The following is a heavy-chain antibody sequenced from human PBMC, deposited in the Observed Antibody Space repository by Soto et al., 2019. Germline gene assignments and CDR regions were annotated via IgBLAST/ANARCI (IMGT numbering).Heavy chain of an antibody. CDR2: IYSGGDT. J-gene: IGHJ4*02. V-gene: IGHV3-66*01. D-gene: IGHD1-1*01. CDR1: GISVSNNY. CDR3: AVRWK. Sequence: EVQLVESGGSLVQHGGSLRVSCAPSGISVSNNYMSWVRQAPGKGLEGVAFIYSGGDTFYADSVKRRFSISRDKARNTLYLQMNSLRVEDTAVYYCAVRWKWGQGTLVTVSS.